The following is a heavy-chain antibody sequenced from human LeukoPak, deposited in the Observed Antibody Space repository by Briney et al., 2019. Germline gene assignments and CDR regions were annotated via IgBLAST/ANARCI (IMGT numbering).Heavy chain of an antibody. J-gene: IGHJ3*02. CDR2: IRSDATNK. CDR3: ARAYYFDTTGHDSDALDI. CDR1: GFNFRNYD. D-gene: IGHD3-22*01. V-gene: IGHV3-33*01. Sequence: GGSLRLSCAASGFNFRNYDMHGVRQAPAKGLEWVASIRSDATNKYYADSVKGRFTISRDNAKNTLFLQMNSLRAEDTAVYYCARAYYFDTTGHDSDALDIWGRGTMVTVSS.